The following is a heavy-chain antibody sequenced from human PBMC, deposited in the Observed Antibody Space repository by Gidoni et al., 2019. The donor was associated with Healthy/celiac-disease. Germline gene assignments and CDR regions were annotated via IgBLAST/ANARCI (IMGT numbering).Heavy chain of an antibody. D-gene: IGHD4-17*01. CDR1: GFTFSSYA. J-gene: IGHJ6*02. CDR2: ISGSGGST. CDR3: AKDILYGDQNIYYYYGMDV. Sequence: EVQLLESGGGLVQPGGSLRLSCAASGFTFSSYAMSWVRQAPGKGLEWVSAISGSGGSTYYADSVKGRFTISRDNSKNTLYLQMNSLRAEDTAVYYCAKDILYGDQNIYYYYGMDVWGQGTTVTVSS. V-gene: IGHV3-23*01.